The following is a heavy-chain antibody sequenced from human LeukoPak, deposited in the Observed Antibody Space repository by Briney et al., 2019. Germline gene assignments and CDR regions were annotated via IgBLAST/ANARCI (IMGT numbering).Heavy chain of an antibody. CDR3: ARVGLSYDFWSGPPFDY. Sequence: SETLSLTCTVSGGSISSYYWSWIRQPPGKGLDWIGYIYYSGSTNYNPSLKSRVTISVDTSKNQFSLKLSSVTAADTAVYYCARVGLSYDFWSGPPFDYWGQGTLVTVSS. CDR2: IYYSGST. J-gene: IGHJ4*02. D-gene: IGHD3-3*01. V-gene: IGHV4-59*01. CDR1: GGSISSYY.